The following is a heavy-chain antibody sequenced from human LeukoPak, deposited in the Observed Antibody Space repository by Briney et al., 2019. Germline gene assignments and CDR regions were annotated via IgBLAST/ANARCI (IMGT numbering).Heavy chain of an antibody. Sequence: PSETLSLTCAVSGDSIGNDYYWGWIRPPPGKGLEWIGSINHYGTAYYNPSLKSRVIISVDTSKNQFSLKLISVTATDTAVYYCARAYTKTTGLAVPWGAWGQGTLITVSS. D-gene: IGHD6-19*01. CDR3: ARAYTKTTGLAVPWGA. CDR2: INHYGTA. J-gene: IGHJ5*02. V-gene: IGHV4-38-2*01. CDR1: GDSIGNDYY.